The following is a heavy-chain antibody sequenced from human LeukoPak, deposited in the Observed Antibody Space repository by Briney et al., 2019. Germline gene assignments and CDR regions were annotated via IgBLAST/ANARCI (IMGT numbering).Heavy chain of an antibody. Sequence: ASVKVSCKASGYTFTSYDINWVRQATGQGLEWMGWMNPNSGNTGYAQKFQGRVTMTRNTSISTAYMELSSLRSEDTAVYYCARESGYDFAQGYYYYGMDVWGQGTTVTVSS. D-gene: IGHD5-12*01. CDR3: ARESGYDFAQGYYYYGMDV. CDR2: MNPNSGNT. V-gene: IGHV1-8*01. CDR1: GYTFTSYD. J-gene: IGHJ6*02.